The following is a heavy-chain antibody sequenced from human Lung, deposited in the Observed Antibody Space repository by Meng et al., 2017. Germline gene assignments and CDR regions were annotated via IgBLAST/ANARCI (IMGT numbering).Heavy chain of an antibody. CDR3: AHSPSTYGSGSYIFDY. V-gene: IGHV2-5*02. CDR2: SYWDDDK. J-gene: IGHJ4*02. Sequence: HSTLTASRPPLVQPQPALPLSCTFSGFSLSTSGVGVGWTRQPPGKALEWLALSYWDDDKRYSPSLKSRLTITKDTSKNQVVLTMTNMDPVDTATYYCAHSPSTYGSGSYIFDYWGQGTLVTVSS. CDR1: GFSLSTSGVG. D-gene: IGHD3-10*01.